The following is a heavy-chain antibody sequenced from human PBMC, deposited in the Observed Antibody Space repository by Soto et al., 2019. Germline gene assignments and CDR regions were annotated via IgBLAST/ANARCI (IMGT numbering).Heavy chain of an antibody. J-gene: IGHJ4*02. CDR3: ARRNYGEEGYFFDF. CDR1: GGSITGYY. V-gene: IGHV4-59*08. Sequence: QVQLRESGPGLVRPSETLSLTCTVSGGSITGYYWCWIRQPPGKGLEWIGYIYDSGTTTYNAALKSRVTISADTSKNQFSLNLRSVTAADTAVYYCARRNYGEEGYFFDFWGQGLLCTVSS. D-gene: IGHD4-17*01. CDR2: IYDSGTT.